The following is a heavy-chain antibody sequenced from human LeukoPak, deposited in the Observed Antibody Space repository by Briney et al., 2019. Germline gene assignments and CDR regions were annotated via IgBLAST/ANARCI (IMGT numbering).Heavy chain of an antibody. V-gene: IGHV1-24*01. J-gene: IGHJ4*02. CDR3: ATDLVGYSYGLSGYDY. D-gene: IGHD5-18*01. Sequence: ASVKVSCKVSGYTLTELSMHWVRQAPGKGLEWMGGFDPEDGETIYAQKFQGRVTMTEDTSTDTAYMELSSLRSGDTAVYYCATDLVGYSYGLSGYDYWGQGTLVTVSS. CDR1: GYTLTELS. CDR2: FDPEDGET.